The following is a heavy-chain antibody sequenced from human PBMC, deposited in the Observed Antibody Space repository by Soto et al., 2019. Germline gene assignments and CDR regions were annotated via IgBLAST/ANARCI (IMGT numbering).Heavy chain of an antibody. CDR2: ISAYNGNT. J-gene: IGHJ4*02. Sequence: QVQLVQSGAEVKKPGASVKVSCKASGYTFTSYGISWVRQAPGQGLEWMGWISAYNGNTNYAQKLQGRVTMTTDTSTSTAYMELRSLRSDDTAVYYCAIDGGGEYDYVWGSYRYINWGQGTLVTVSS. CDR1: GYTFTSYG. D-gene: IGHD3-16*02. V-gene: IGHV1-18*01. CDR3: AIDGGGEYDYVWGSYRYIN.